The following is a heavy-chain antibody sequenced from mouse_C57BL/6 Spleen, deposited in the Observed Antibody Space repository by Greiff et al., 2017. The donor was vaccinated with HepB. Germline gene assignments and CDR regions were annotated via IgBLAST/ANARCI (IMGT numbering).Heavy chain of an antibody. CDR2: ISSGSSTI. V-gene: IGHV5-17*01. CDR1: GFTFSDYG. Sequence: EVQVVDSGGGLVKPGGSLKLSCAASGFTFSDYGMHWVRQAPEKRLEWVAYISSGSSTIYYADTVKGRFTISRDNAKNTLFLQMTSLRSEDTAMYYCARRGTAQATKAMDYWGQGTSVTVSS. J-gene: IGHJ4*01. D-gene: IGHD3-2*02. CDR3: ARRGTAQATKAMDY.